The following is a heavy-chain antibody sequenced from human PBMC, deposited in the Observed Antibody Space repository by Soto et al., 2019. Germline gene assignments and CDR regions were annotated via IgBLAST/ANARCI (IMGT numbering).Heavy chain of an antibody. Sequence: QVQLQESGPGLVKPSGTLSLTCAVSGGSISSSNWWSWVRQPPGKGLEWIGEIYHSGSTNYNPSLKSRVTISVDKSKKQFSLKLSSVTAADTAVYYCARGAVWVDSSGYYFAVGAFDIWGQGTMVTVSS. J-gene: IGHJ3*02. V-gene: IGHV4-4*02. D-gene: IGHD3-22*01. CDR3: ARGAVWVDSSGYYFAVGAFDI. CDR1: GGSISSSNW. CDR2: IYHSGST.